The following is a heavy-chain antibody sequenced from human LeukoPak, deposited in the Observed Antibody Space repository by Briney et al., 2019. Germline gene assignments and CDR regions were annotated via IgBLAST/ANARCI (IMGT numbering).Heavy chain of an antibody. V-gene: IGHV1-69*04. D-gene: IGHD5-24*01. CDR2: IIPILGIA. J-gene: IGHJ6*02. CDR3: ARGRDGHNYYYYYGMDV. CDR1: GGTFSSYA. Sequence: ASVKVSCKASGGTFSSYAISWVRQAPGQGLEWMGRIIPILGIANYAQKFQGRVTITADKSTSTAYMELSSLRSEDTAVYYCARGRDGHNYYYYYGMDVWGQGTTVTVSS.